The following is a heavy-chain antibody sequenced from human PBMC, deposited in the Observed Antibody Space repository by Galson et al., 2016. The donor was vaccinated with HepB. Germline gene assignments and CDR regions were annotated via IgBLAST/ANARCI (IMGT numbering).Heavy chain of an antibody. CDR3: ARDLENYDFWSGYYKCLDY. CDR2: ISAYNGNT. J-gene: IGHJ4*02. CDR1: GYNLASYG. V-gene: IGHV1-18*01. Sequence: SVKVSCKASGYNLASYGIFWVRQAPGQGLEWMGWISAYNGNTVYAQKLQGRVTMTTDTSTSTAYMELRSLRSDDTAVYYCARDLENYDFWSGYYKCLDYWGQGTLVTVSS. D-gene: IGHD3-3*01.